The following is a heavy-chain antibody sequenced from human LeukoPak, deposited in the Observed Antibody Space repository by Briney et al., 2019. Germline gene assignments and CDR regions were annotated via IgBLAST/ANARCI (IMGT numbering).Heavy chain of an antibody. V-gene: IGHV4-59*01. D-gene: IGHD1-1*01. CDR2: ISYSGST. CDR1: GGSISSYY. CDR3: AREGTAGTNLNWFDP. Sequence: SETLSLTCTVSGGSISSYYWSWTRQPPGKGLEWIGYISYSGSTNFNPSLKSRVTISVDTSKNQFSLKLSSVTAADTAVYYCAREGTAGTNLNWFDPWGQGTLVTVSS. J-gene: IGHJ5*02.